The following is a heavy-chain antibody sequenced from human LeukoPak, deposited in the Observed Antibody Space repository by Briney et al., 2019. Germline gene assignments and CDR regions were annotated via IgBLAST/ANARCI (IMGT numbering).Heavy chain of an antibody. CDR3: ARDSGRAVSPPGDY. CDR2: ISGSGGST. D-gene: IGHD6-19*01. J-gene: IGHJ4*02. CDR1: GFTFSSYA. V-gene: IGHV3-23*01. Sequence: GGSLRLSCAASGFTFSSYAMSWVRQAPGKGLEWVSAISGSGGSTYYADSVKGRFTISRDNSKNTLYLQMNSLRAEDTAVYYCARDSGRAVSPPGDYWGQGTLVTVSS.